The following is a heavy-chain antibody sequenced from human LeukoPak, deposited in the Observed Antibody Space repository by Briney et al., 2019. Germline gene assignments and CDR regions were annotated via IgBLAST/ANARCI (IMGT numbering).Heavy chain of an antibody. J-gene: IGHJ6*03. CDR2: IYHSGST. Sequence: PSETLSLTCTVSGYSISSGYYWGWIRPRPGKGLEWIGSIYHSGSTYYNPSLKSRVTISVDTSKNQFSLKLSSVTAADTAVYYCARVPHSADSGSYFSGYYYYYMDVWGKGTTVTVSS. CDR3: ARVPHSADSGSYFSGYYYYYMDV. CDR1: GYSISSGYY. V-gene: IGHV4-38-2*02. D-gene: IGHD1-26*01.